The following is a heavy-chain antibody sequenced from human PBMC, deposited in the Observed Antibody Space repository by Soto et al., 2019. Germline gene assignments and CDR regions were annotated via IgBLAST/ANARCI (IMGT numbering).Heavy chain of an antibody. CDR1: GCSMRSGGYY. J-gene: IGHJ6*02. Sequence: SETLSLPCPVSGCSMRSGGYYWSWIRQHPGKGLEWIGYIYYSGSTYYNPSLKSRVTISVDTSKNQFSLKLSSVTAADTAVYYCAGDLYSSGWYGSYGMDVWGQGNTVTVS. V-gene: IGHV4-31*03. CDR2: IYYSGST. CDR3: AGDLYSSGWYGSYGMDV. D-gene: IGHD6-19*01.